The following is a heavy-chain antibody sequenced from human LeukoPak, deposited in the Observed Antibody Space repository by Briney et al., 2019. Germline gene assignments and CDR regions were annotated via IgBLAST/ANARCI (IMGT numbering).Heavy chain of an antibody. CDR2: IGTAGEI. Sequence: GGSLRLSFAPSGFTFSSYDIPWVRQATGKGLEWVSGIGTAGEIYYPGSVKGRFTISRENAKNSLYLQMNSLRAGDTAVYYCARAAYSSTWYSRYFDLWGRGTLVTVSS. CDR3: ARAAYSSTWYSRYFDL. CDR1: GFTFSSYD. D-gene: IGHD6-13*01. V-gene: IGHV3-13*01. J-gene: IGHJ2*01.